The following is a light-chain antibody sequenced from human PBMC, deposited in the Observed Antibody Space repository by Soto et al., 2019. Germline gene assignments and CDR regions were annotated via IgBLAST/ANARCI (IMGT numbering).Light chain of an antibody. Sequence: DIQMTQSPSSLSASVGDRVTITCRASQDISVYLAWYQQKPGKVLKLLIYSASTLQSGVPSRFSGSGSGTDFTLTISSLQPEDVATYYCQKFNTAPLTFGQGTRLEMK. CDR2: SAS. V-gene: IGKV1-27*01. CDR3: QKFNTAPLT. CDR1: QDISVY. J-gene: IGKJ5*01.